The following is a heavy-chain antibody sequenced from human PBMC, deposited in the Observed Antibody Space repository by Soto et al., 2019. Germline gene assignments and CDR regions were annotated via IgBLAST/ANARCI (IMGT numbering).Heavy chain of an antibody. V-gene: IGHV5-51*01. Sequence: PGESLKISCKGSGYSFTSYWIGWVRQMPGKGLEWMGIIYPGDSDTRYSPSFQGQVTISADKSISTAYLQWSSLKASDTAMYYCARLRAPVDCSGGSCYSYYMDVWGKGTKVTVSS. J-gene: IGHJ6*03. CDR3: ARLRAPVDCSGGSCYSYYMDV. D-gene: IGHD2-15*01. CDR2: IYPGDSDT. CDR1: GYSFTSYW.